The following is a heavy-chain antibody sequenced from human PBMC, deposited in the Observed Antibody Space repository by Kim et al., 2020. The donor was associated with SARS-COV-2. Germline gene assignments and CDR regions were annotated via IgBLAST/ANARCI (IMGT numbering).Heavy chain of an antibody. D-gene: IGHD2-2*02. V-gene: IGHV1-3*01. J-gene: IGHJ4*02. CDR1: GYTFTSYA. CDR3: ARDLTLVVPAAIGY. Sequence: ASVKVSCKASGYTFTSYAMHWVRQAPGQRLEWMGWINAGNGNTKYSQKFQGRVTITRDTSASTAYMELSSLRSEDTAVYYCARDLTLVVPAAIGYWGQGTLVTVSS. CDR2: INAGNGNT.